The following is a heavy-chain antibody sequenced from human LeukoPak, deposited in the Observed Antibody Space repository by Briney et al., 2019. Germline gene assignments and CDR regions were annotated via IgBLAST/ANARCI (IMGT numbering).Heavy chain of an antibody. CDR2: FIPIFGTA. J-gene: IGHJ5*02. D-gene: IGHD2-2*01. CDR3: AREPYCSSTSCPASNWFDP. Sequence: GASVKVSCKASGGTFSSYAISWVRQAPGQGLEWMGGFIPIFGTANYAQKFQGRVTITADESTSTAYMELSSLRSEDTAVYYCAREPYCSSTSCPASNWFDPWGQGTLVTVSS. V-gene: IGHV1-69*13. CDR1: GGTFSSYA.